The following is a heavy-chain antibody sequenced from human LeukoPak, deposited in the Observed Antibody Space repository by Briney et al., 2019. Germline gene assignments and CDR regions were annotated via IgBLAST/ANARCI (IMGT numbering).Heavy chain of an antibody. CDR3: ARGRVPQDYYYYMDV. CDR1: GFTFSNYA. J-gene: IGHJ6*03. CDR2: ISSNGDTT. V-gene: IGHV3-64*01. Sequence: GGSLRLSCAASGFTFSNYAMHWVRQAPGKGLEFVSSISSNGDTTNYANSVKGRFTISRDNSKNTLYLQMGSLRAEDMAVYYCARGRVPQDYYYYMDVWGKGTTVTISS.